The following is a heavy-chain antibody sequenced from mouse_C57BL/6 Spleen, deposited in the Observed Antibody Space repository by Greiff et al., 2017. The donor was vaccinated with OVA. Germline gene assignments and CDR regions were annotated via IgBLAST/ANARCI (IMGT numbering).Heavy chain of an antibody. J-gene: IGHJ4*01. V-gene: IGHV1-80*01. D-gene: IGHD2-5*01. CDR3: ARDYSNYYAMDY. Sequence: VHLVESGAELVKPGASVKISCKASGYAFSSYWMNWVKQRPGKGLEWIGQIYPGDGDTNYNGKFKGKATLTADKSSSTAYMQLSSLTSEDSAVYFCARDYSNYYAMDYWGQGTSVTVSS. CDR2: IYPGDGDT. CDR1: GYAFSSYW.